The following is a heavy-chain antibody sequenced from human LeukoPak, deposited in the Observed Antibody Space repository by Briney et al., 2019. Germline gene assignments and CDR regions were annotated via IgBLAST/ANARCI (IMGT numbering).Heavy chain of an antibody. CDR2: INPSGGST. CDR1: GYTFTSYY. J-gene: IGHJ4*02. V-gene: IGHV1-46*01. D-gene: IGHD3-3*01. Sequence: ASVKVSCKASGYTFTSYYMHWVRQAPGQGLEWMGIINPSGGSTSYAQKFQGRVTMTRDTSTSTVYMELSSLRSEDTAVYYCARDSLYYDFWSGYYSHYFDYWGQGTLVTVSS. CDR3: ARDSLYYDFWSGYYSHYFDY.